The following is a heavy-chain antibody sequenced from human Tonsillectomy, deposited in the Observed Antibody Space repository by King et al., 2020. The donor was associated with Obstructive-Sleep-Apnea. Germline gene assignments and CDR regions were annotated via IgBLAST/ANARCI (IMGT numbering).Heavy chain of an antibody. D-gene: IGHD4-23*01. Sequence: VQLVESGGGLVQPGRSLRLSCTASGFTFGDYAMSWFRQAPGKGLEWVGFIGSTAYGGTTDYAASVKGRFTISRDDSKSIAYLQMNSLKTEDTAVYYCTSMTTVVQGGFDPWGQGTLVTVSS. CDR3: TSMTTVVQGGFDP. CDR1: GFTFGDYA. J-gene: IGHJ5*02. CDR2: IGSTAYGGTT. V-gene: IGHV3-49*03.